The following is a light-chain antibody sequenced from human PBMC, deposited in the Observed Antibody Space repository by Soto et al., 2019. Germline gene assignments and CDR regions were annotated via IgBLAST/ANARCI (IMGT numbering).Light chain of an antibody. CDR1: SSGVGGYNY. J-gene: IGLJ2*01. CDR3: SLYTSIGILL. V-gene: IGLV2-14*03. Sequence: QSALTQPASVSGSPGKSITISCTGTSSGVGGYNYVSWYQQHPGKAPKVMIYDVSKWPSGVANRFSGSKSGNTASLTISGLQAGNEADYYCSLYTSIGILLFGGGTKLTVL. CDR2: DVS.